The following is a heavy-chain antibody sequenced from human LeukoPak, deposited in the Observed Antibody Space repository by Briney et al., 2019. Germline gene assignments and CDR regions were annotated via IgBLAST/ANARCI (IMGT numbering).Heavy chain of an antibody. J-gene: IGHJ4*02. CDR2: IWYDGSNK. Sequence: GGSLRLSCAASGFTFSSYAMHWVRQAPGKGLEWVAVIWYDGSNKYYADSVKGRFTISRDNSKNTLYLQMNSLRAEDTAVYYCARVGSSSWYGDYWGQGTLVTVSS. V-gene: IGHV3-33*08. CDR3: ARVGSSSWYGDY. CDR1: GFTFSSYA. D-gene: IGHD6-13*01.